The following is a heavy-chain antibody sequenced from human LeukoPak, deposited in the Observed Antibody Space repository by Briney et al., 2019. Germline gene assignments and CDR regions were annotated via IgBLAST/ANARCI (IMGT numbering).Heavy chain of an antibody. CDR3: ARGGTYYYDSSGYYYVPRRDYYMDV. J-gene: IGHJ6*03. CDR1: GYTFTSYD. D-gene: IGHD3-22*01. CDR2: MNPNSGNT. Sequence: GASVKVSCKASGYTFTSYDINWVRQATGQGLEWMGWMNPNSGNTGYAQKFQGRVTMTRNTSISTAYVELSSLRSEDTAVYYCARGGTYYYDSSGYYYVPRRDYYMDVWGKGTTVTVSS. V-gene: IGHV1-8*01.